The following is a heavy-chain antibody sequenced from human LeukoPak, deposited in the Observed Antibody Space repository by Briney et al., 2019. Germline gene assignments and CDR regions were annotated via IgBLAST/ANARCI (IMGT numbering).Heavy chain of an antibody. CDR2: XNSDGSST. J-gene: IGHJ6*02. D-gene: IGHD6-13*01. CDR1: GFTFSSYW. V-gene: IGHV3-74*01. CDR3: ARVRAAAGRKTHYYYYGMDV. Sequence: PGGSLRLSCAASGFTFSSYWMHWVRQAPGKGLVXXXXXNSDGSSTSYADSVKGRFTISRDNAKNTLYLQMNSLRAEDTAVYYCARVRAAAGRKTHYYYYGMDVWGQGTTVTVSS.